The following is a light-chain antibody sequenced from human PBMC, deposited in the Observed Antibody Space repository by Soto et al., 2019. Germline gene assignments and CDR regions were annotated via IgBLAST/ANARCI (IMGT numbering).Light chain of an antibody. Sequence: QSVLTQPPSASGTPGQRVTISCSGSSSNIGSNYVYWYQQLPGTAPKLLIYTNNQRPSGVPDRFSGSKSGTSASLAISGLQSEDEATYYCATWHDSFYVFGTGTKLTVL. J-gene: IGLJ1*01. CDR1: SSNIGSNY. CDR2: TNN. CDR3: ATWHDSFYV. V-gene: IGLV1-47*02.